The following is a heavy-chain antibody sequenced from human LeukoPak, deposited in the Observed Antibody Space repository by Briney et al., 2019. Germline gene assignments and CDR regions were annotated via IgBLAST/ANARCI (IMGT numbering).Heavy chain of an antibody. Sequence: PGGSLRLSCAASGFTFSSYAMHWVRQAPGKGLEWVAVISYDGSSKYYADSVKGRFTISRDNSKNTLYLQMNSLRAEDTAVYYCARDNWDVTGSPLGYWGQGTLVTVSS. J-gene: IGHJ4*02. V-gene: IGHV3-30*04. D-gene: IGHD2-21*02. CDR1: GFTFSSYA. CDR3: ARDNWDVTGSPLGY. CDR2: ISYDGSSK.